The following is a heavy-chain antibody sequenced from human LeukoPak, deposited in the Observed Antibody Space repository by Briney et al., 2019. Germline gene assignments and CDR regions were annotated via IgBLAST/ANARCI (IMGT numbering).Heavy chain of an antibody. CDR3: AKDWEDSSRWYYFDY. D-gene: IGHD6-13*01. CDR2: ISYDRSNK. CDR1: GFTFNNYG. J-gene: IGHJ4*02. Sequence: GGSLRLSCAVSGFTFNNYGMHWVRQAPGKGLEWVALISYDRSNKYYADSVKGRFTISRDNSKNTLYLQMNSLRPEDTAVHYCAKDWEDSSRWYYFDYWGQGTLVTVSS. V-gene: IGHV3-30*18.